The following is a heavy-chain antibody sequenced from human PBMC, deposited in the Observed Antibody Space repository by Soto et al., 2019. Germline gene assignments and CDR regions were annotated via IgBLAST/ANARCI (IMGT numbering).Heavy chain of an antibody. Sequence: QVHLGESGGGVVQPGRSLRLSCAASGFTFSSYAMHLVRQAPGKGLEWVAVISYDGSNKDYADSLKGRFTISRENSKNPLYLQMNSLRAEDTAVYYCARPGGGVWYFDYWGQGTLVTVSS. CDR1: GFTFSSYA. J-gene: IGHJ4*02. D-gene: IGHD3-16*01. CDR3: ARPGGGVWYFDY. V-gene: IGHV3-30-3*01. CDR2: ISYDGSNK.